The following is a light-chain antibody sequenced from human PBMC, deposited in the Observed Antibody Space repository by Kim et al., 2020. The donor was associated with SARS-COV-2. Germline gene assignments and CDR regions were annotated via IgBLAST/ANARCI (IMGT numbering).Light chain of an antibody. CDR1: SGSIASNY. V-gene: IGLV6-57*03. Sequence: GKSVTISSTRSSGSIASNYVQWYKQRSGSVPTTLIYEDDQRSSGVPDRFSGSIDRSSNSASLSISGLKTEDEADYYCQSYDDNIQVFGGGTQLTVL. J-gene: IGLJ3*02. CDR3: QSYDDNIQV. CDR2: EDD.